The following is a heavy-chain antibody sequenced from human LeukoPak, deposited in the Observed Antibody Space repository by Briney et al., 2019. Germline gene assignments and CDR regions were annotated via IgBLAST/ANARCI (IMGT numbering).Heavy chain of an antibody. CDR1: GFTFSSYA. CDR2: ISGSGGST. CDR3: GRNMNLRAIVVVVAAPLDY. V-gene: IGHV3-23*01. J-gene: IGHJ4*02. D-gene: IGHD2-15*01. Sequence: PGGSLRLSCAASGFTFSSYAMSWVRQAPGKGLEWVSAISGSGGSTYYADSVKGRFTISRDNSKNTLYLQMNSLRAEDTAVYYCGRNMNLRAIVVVVAAPLDYWGQGTLVTVSS.